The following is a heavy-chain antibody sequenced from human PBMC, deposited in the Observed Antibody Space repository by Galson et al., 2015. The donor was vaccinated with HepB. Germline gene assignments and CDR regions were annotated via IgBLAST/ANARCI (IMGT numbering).Heavy chain of an antibody. V-gene: IGHV3-48*03. CDR1: GFIFSNYE. Sequence: SLRLSCAASGFIFSNYEMNWVRQAPGKGLEWVSYISSSGSTIYYADSVKGRFTISRDNAKNSLYLQMNSLRAEDTAVYYCAQLRDGYSRYWGQGTLVTVSS. CDR3: AQLRDGYSRY. CDR2: ISSSGSTI. J-gene: IGHJ4*02. D-gene: IGHD5-24*01.